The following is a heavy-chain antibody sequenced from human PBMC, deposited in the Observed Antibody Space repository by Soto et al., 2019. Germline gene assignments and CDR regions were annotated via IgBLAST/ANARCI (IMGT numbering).Heavy chain of an antibody. CDR2: INNSGST. V-gene: IGHV4-34*01. D-gene: IGHD7-27*01. CDR1: GGTFGTYY. Sequence: QVQLQQWGAGLLKPSETLSLTCAVYGGTFGTYYWSWIRQAPGKGLEWIGEINNSGSTNYNPTPKSRLTVSLDTSNTQFSLRLSSVTAADTAVYYCARVERANWGYKVARYFDYWGRGTLVTVSS. CDR3: ARVERANWGYKVARYFDY. J-gene: IGHJ4*02.